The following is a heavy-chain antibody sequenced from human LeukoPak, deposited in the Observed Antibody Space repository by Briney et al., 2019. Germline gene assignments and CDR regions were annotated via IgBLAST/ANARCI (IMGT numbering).Heavy chain of an antibody. J-gene: IGHJ4*02. CDR2: INHSGST. CDR3: ARAPPYLVVVTAIGFFDY. V-gene: IGHV4-39*07. CDR1: GGSVSSGSYY. Sequence: SETLSLTCTVSGGSVSSGSYYWSWIRQSPGKGLEWIGEINHSGSTNYNPSLKSRVTISVDTSKNQFSLKLSSVTAADTAVYYCARAPPYLVVVTAIGFFDYGGQGTLVPVSS. D-gene: IGHD2-21*02.